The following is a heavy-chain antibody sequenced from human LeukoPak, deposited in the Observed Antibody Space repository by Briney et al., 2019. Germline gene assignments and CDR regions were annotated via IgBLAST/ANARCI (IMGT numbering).Heavy chain of an antibody. J-gene: IGHJ4*02. CDR3: AKDRIIAVAAPFDY. Sequence: GGSLRLSCAASGFTFSSYGMHWVRQAPGKGLEWVAFIRYDGSNKYYADSVKGRFTISRGDSKNTLYLQMNSLRAEDTAVYYCAKDRIIAVAAPFDYWGQGTLVTVSS. D-gene: IGHD6-19*01. CDR1: GFTFSSYG. V-gene: IGHV3-30*02. CDR2: IRYDGSNK.